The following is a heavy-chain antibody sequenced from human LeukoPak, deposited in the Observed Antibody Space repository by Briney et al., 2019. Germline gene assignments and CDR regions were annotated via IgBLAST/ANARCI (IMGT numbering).Heavy chain of an antibody. V-gene: IGHV3-11*04. CDR1: GFTFSDYY. D-gene: IGHD3-22*01. CDR2: ISSSGSSM. Sequence: GGSLRLSCAASGFTFSDYYMSWIRQAPGKGLERVSYISSSGSSMYYADSVKGRFTISRDNAKNSLYLQMNSLRAEDTAAYYCARVINYYDSSGYFPWGQGTLVTVSS. CDR3: ARVINYYDSSGYFP. J-gene: IGHJ5*02.